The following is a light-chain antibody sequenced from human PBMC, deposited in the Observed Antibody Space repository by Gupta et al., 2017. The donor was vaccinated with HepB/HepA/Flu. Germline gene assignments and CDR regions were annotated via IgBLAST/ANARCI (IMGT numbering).Light chain of an antibody. CDR1: QSISSW. J-gene: IGKJ1*01. CDR2: KAS. V-gene: IGKV1-5*03. Sequence: EIQITHPPSTLSASVGDRVTITCRASQSISSWLAWYQQKAGKAPKLLIYKASSLESGVPSRFSGSGSGTEFTLTISSLQPDDFATYYCQQENSYPWTFGQGTKVEIK. CDR3: QQENSYPWT.